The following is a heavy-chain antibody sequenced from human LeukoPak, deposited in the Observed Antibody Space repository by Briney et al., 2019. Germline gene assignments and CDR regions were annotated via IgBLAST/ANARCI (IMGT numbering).Heavy chain of an antibody. J-gene: IGHJ4*02. D-gene: IGHD6-13*01. V-gene: IGHV4-39*01. CDR2: IYYSGST. CDR1: GGSISSRSYY. Sequence: SETLSLTCTVSGGSISSRSYYWGWIRQPPGKGLEWIGIIYYSGSTYYNPSLKSRVTISVDTSNNQFSLKLSSVTSADTAVYYCAGPAVNSSSWYGEFDYWGQGTLVPVSS. CDR3: AGPAVNSSSWYGEFDY.